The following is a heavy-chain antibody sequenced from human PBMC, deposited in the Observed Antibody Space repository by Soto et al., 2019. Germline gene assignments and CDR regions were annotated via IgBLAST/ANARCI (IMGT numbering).Heavy chain of an antibody. Sequence: SETLSLTCAVYGGSFSGYYWSWIRQPPGKGLEWIGEINHSGSTNYNPSLKSRVTISVDTSKNQFSLKLSSVTAADTAVYYCARGARRAVLRFLEWLLHDAFDIWGQWTMVTVSS. J-gene: IGHJ3*02. CDR3: ARGARRAVLRFLEWLLHDAFDI. CDR1: GGSFSGYY. V-gene: IGHV4-34*01. CDR2: INHSGST. D-gene: IGHD3-3*01.